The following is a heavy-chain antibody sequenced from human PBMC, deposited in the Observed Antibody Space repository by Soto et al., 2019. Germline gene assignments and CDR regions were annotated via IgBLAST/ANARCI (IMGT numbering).Heavy chain of an antibody. D-gene: IGHD6-13*01. CDR1: GGSFAGYD. J-gene: IGHJ6*02. Sequence: SGTLSLTGDLSGGSFAGYDWSWILQPPGMGSEWIGEINHSRSTNYNPSLKSRVTISVDTSKNQFSLKLSSVTAEDTAVYYCARGRGGRAAAVGYYGMDVWGQGTTV. CDR3: ARGRGGRAAAVGYYGMDV. CDR2: INHSRST. V-gene: IGHV4-34*01.